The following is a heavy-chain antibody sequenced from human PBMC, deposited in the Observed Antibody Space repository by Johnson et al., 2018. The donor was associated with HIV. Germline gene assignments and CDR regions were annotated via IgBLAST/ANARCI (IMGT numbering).Heavy chain of an antibody. D-gene: IGHD3-3*01. V-gene: IGHV3-43D*03. J-gene: IGHJ3*02. CDR1: GFIFDDYT. Sequence: VQLVESGGGLIQPGGSLRLSCAASGFIFDDYTMHWVRQPPGKGLEWVSLISWDGETYYADSMKGRFTISRDSSKQSLYLQMNSLRAEDTAVYYCARGSYDFWSGYYTGHDAFDIWGQGTMVTVSS. CDR2: ISWDGET. CDR3: ARGSYDFWSGYYTGHDAFDI.